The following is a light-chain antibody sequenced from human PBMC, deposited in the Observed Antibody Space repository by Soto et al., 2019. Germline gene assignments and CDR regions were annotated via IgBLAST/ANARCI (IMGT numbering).Light chain of an antibody. CDR2: TAS. J-gene: IGKJ1*01. Sequence: DIQMTQSPSSLSASVGDRVTITCRASQSMSRYLNWYQQKPGKAPKLLIYTASSLQSGVPSRFRGSGSGTDFTLTISSLQPEDFATYYCQQSYSTPWTFGQGTKVEIK. CDR3: QQSYSTPWT. V-gene: IGKV1-39*01. CDR1: QSMSRY.